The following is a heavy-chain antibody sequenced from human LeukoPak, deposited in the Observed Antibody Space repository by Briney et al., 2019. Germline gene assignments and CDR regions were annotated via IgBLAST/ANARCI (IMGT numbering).Heavy chain of an antibody. Sequence: SETLSLTCTVSGGSISSSSYYWGWIRQPPGKGLEWIGSIYYSGSTYYNPSLKSRVTISVDTSKNQFSLKLSSVTAADTAVYYCARGGDGWYPQGYFDYWGQGTLVTVSS. CDR3: ARGGDGWYPQGYFDY. CDR1: GGSISSSSYY. V-gene: IGHV4-39*07. CDR2: IYYSGST. D-gene: IGHD6-19*01. J-gene: IGHJ4*02.